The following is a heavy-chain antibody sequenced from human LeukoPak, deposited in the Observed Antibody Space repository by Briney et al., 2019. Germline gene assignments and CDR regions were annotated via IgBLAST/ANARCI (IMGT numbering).Heavy chain of an antibody. CDR1: GGSISSSSYY. CDR2: ISSSGST. J-gene: IGHJ3*02. CDR3: ARGPYSYDSSGAFDI. Sequence: SETLSLTCTVSGGSISSSSYYWSWVRQPGGKGLEWIGRISSSGSTNYNPSLKSRVTISVDTSKNQFSLKLSSVTAADTAVYFCARGPYSYDSSGAFDIWGQGTMVTVSS. D-gene: IGHD3-22*01. V-gene: IGHV4-61*02.